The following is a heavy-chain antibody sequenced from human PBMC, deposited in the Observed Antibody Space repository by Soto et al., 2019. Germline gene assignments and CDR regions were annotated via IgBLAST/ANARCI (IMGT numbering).Heavy chain of an antibody. V-gene: IGHV4-59*01. CDR3: ARAPRGDPPYYYYYYGMDV. D-gene: IGHD4-17*01. CDR2: IYYSGST. CDR1: GDSISSYY. J-gene: IGHJ6*02. Sequence: PSETLSLTCTVSGDSISSYYWSWIRQPPGKGLEWIGYIYYSGSTNYNPSLKSRVTISVDTSKNQFSLKLSSVTAADTAVYYCARAPRGDPPYYYYYYGMDVWGQGTTVTVSS.